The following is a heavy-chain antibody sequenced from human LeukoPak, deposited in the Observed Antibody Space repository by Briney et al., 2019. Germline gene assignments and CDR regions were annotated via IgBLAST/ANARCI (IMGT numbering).Heavy chain of an antibody. Sequence: PGGSLRLSCAASGFSFSSNYMSWVRQAPGKGLEWVSVIDNSGSTYYADSVKGRFTISRDNSKNTVYLQMNSLRVEDTAVYYCARDGSSRSLGNWGQGTLVCVSS. V-gene: IGHV3-53*01. CDR1: GFSFSSNY. J-gene: IGHJ4*02. CDR3: ARDGSSRSLGN. CDR2: IDNSGST.